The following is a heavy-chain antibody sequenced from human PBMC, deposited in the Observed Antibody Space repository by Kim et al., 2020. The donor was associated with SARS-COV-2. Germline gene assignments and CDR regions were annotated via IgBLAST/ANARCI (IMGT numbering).Heavy chain of an antibody. Sequence: GGSLRLSCAASGFMFSKYWMTWVRQAPGKGLEWVANIKEDGSETYYVDSVKGRFTISRDNSENALFLHMKYWRADDTAVNYFAAGTIYGVGDWGEGTRVT. D-gene: IGHD3-10*02. CDR2: IKEDGSET. V-gene: IGHV3-7*01. CDR1: GFMFSKYW. J-gene: IGHJ4*02. CDR3: AAGTIYGVGD.